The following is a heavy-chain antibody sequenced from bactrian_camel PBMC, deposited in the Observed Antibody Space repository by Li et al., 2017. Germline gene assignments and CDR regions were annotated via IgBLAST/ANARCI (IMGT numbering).Heavy chain of an antibody. D-gene: IGHD4*01. CDR3: ATDPIPRHSGDDLEDFTY. J-gene: IGHJ4*01. V-gene: IGHV3S6*01. CDR1: GFTRRSTC. Sequence: VQLVESGGGSVQAGGSLRLSCRVSPSGFTRRSTCMAWFRQAPGKEREGVAWVYPHSGGTEYADSVKGRFTISQDNAKTTLYLQMNNLTAEDTALYYCATDPIPRHSGDDLEDFTYWGQGTQVTVS. CDR2: VYPHSGGT.